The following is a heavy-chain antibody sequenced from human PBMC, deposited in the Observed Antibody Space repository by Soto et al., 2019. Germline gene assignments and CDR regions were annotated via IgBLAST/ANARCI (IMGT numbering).Heavy chain of an antibody. CDR1: GFSFSSFA. CDR3: AQCAVFMTTSGGWCNWFPR. D-gene: IGHD3-16*01. CDR2: IRGTAT. J-gene: IGHJ5*02. V-gene: IGHV3-23*01. Sequence: EVQLLESGGTLVQPGESLRLSCEVSGFSFSSFAMNWVRQAPGEGLEWVSSIRGTATSYADSVKGRFTISRDNSKNTGDLQMNTRRGEDTAVYYCAQCAVFMTTSGGWCNWFPRWGQGTLVIVSS.